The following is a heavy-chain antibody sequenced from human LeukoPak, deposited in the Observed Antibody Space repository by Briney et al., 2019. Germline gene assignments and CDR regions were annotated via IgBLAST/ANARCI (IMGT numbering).Heavy chain of an antibody. V-gene: IGHV1-46*01. J-gene: IGHJ5*02. CDR2: INPSGGST. CDR3: ARSITIFGVVIIPAAMNWFDP. D-gene: IGHD3-3*01. CDR1: GYTFTGYY. Sequence: GASVKVSCKASGYTFTGYYMHWVRQAPGQGLEWMGIINPSGGSTSYAQKFQGRVTMTRDTSTSTVYMELSSLRSEDTAVYYCARSITIFGVVIIPAAMNWFDPWGQGTLVTVSS.